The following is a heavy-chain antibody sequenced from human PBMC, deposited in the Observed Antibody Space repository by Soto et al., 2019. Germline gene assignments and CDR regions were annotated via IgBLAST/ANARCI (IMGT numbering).Heavy chain of an antibody. Sequence: EVQLVESRGGLVQPGGSLRLACAVSGFTFSNYWMSWVRQAPGKGLEWVANIKKDGSEKYYVDSVKGRFIISRDNGKKSLYLQMNDLRAEDTAVYYCAAILGMDVWGQGTTVTVSS. V-gene: IGHV3-7*05. CDR1: GFTFSNYW. CDR3: AAILGMDV. CDR2: IKKDGSEK. D-gene: IGHD3-16*01. J-gene: IGHJ6*02.